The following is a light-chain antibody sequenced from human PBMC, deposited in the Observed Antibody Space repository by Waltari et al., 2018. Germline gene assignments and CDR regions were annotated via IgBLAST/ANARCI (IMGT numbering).Light chain of an antibody. CDR2: EVS. CDR1: QSLLHTDGKTY. CDR3: MQGIHLIS. Sequence: IVMTQTPLSLSLTPGQSASISCKSSQSLLHTDGKTYLHWYLQKPGQPPQLLMYEVSRRFTGVPERFSGSGSGTDLTLTIRRVEADDVGIYYCMQGIHLISFGQGTRLEIK. V-gene: IGKV2-29*02. J-gene: IGKJ5*01.